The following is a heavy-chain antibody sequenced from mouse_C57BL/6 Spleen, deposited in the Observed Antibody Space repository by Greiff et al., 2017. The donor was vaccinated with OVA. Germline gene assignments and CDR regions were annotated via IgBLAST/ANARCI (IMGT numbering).Heavy chain of an antibody. J-gene: IGHJ2*01. Sequence: VQLQQSGAELARPGASVKMSCKASGYTFTSYTMHWVKQRHGQGLEWIGYINPSSGYTKYNQKFKDKATLTADKYYSKAFMQLISRTSEGSAVYYCAITTVVFFDYWGQGTTLTVSA. V-gene: IGHV1-4*01. CDR3: AITTVVFFDY. D-gene: IGHD1-1*01. CDR2: INPSSGYT. CDR1: GYTFTSYT.